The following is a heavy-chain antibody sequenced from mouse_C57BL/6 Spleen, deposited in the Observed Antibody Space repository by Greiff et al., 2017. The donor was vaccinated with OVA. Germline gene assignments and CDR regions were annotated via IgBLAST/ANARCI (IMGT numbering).Heavy chain of an antibody. CDR1: GFNIKDDY. CDR3: TTGGYGNYWYFDV. CDR2: IDPENGDT. J-gene: IGHJ1*03. Sequence: EVQLQQSEAELVRPGASVKLSCTASGFNIKDDYMHWVKQRPEQGLEWIGWIDPENGDTEYASKFQGKATITADTSSNTAYLQLSSLTSEDTAVYYCTTGGYGNYWYFDVWGTGTTVTVSS. V-gene: IGHV14-4*01. D-gene: IGHD2-1*01.